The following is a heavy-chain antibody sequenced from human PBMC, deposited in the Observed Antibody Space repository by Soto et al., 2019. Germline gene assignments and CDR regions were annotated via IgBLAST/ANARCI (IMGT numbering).Heavy chain of an antibody. CDR3: ASVAVPAARGRGHYYGMDV. Sequence: SETLSLTCTVSGGSISSGGYYWSWIRQHPGKGLEWIGYIYYSGSTYYNPSLKSRVTISVDTSKNQFSLKLSSVTAADTAVYYCASVAVPAARGRGHYYGMDVWGQGTTVTVS. V-gene: IGHV4-31*03. J-gene: IGHJ6*02. CDR1: GGSISSGGYY. CDR2: IYYSGST. D-gene: IGHD2-2*01.